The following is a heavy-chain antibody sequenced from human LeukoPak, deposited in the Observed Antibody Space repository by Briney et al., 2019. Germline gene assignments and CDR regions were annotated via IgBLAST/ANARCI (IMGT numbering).Heavy chain of an antibody. CDR2: IYTSGST. D-gene: IGHD5-18*01. V-gene: IGHV4-61*02. CDR1: GGSISSGSYY. Sequence: PSQTLSLTCTVSGGSISSGSYYWSWIRQPAGKGLEWIGRIYTSGSTNYNPSLKSRVTISVDTSKNQFSLKLSSVTAADTAVYYCAGEGYSYGLEDWFDPWGQGTLVTVSS. J-gene: IGHJ5*02. CDR3: AGEGYSYGLEDWFDP.